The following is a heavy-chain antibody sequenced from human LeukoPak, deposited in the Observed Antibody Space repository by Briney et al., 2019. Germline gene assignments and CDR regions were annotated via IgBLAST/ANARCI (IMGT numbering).Heavy chain of an antibody. V-gene: IGHV1-18*01. D-gene: IGHD2-2*01. J-gene: IGHJ4*02. CDR3: ARIVVVPAATTEGDY. CDR1: GYTFTSYG. CDR2: ISAYNGNT. Sequence: ASVKVSCKASGYTFTSYGISWVRQTPGQGLEWMGWISAYNGNTNYAQKLQGRVTMTTDTSTSTDYMELRSLRSDDTAVYYCARIVVVPAATTEGDYWGQGTLVTVSS.